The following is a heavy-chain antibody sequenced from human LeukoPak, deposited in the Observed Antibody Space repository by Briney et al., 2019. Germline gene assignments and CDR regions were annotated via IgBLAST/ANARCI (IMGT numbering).Heavy chain of an antibody. CDR3: ARTGYYDSSGYYSALATDFDY. V-gene: IGHV3-7*01. Sequence: PGGSLRLSCAASGFTFSSYSMNWVRQAPGKGLEWVANIKDDGNEQYYVDSVRGRFTISRDSAKNSLHLQMNSLRAEDTAVYYCARTGYYDSSGYYSALATDFDYWGQGTLVTVSS. D-gene: IGHD3-22*01. J-gene: IGHJ4*02. CDR2: IKDDGNEQ. CDR1: GFTFSSYS.